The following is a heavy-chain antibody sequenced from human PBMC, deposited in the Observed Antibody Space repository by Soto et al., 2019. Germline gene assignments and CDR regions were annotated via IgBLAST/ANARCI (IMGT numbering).Heavy chain of an antibody. CDR1: GGTFSRYA. Sequence: VQLVQSGTEVKKPGSSVKVSCKSSGGTFSRYAFSWVRQAPAQGPEWMGGIIPMYGTPIYAQKFHGRLKIIADRATNTVYMERSSLRSEYTAVYYCASVDAGLRDNWKYYYYALDVWGQGTPVTVAS. CDR3: ASVDAGLRDNWKYYYYALDV. V-gene: IGHV1-69*12. CDR2: IIPMYGTP. J-gene: IGHJ6*02. D-gene: IGHD1-1*01.